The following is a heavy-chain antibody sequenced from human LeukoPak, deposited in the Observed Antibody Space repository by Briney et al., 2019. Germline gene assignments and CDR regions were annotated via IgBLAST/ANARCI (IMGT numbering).Heavy chain of an antibody. D-gene: IGHD3-10*01. CDR1: GYSFSSYW. CDR3: ARHPTVKGITMIRGVYSYYYMDV. Sequence: GESLKISCKGSGYSFSSYWIGWVRQMPGKGLEWMGIIYPGDSDTRYSPSFQGRVTISADKSISTAYLQWSSLKASDTAVYYCARHPTVKGITMIRGVYSYYYMDVWGKGTTVTVSS. J-gene: IGHJ6*03. V-gene: IGHV5-51*01. CDR2: IYPGDSDT.